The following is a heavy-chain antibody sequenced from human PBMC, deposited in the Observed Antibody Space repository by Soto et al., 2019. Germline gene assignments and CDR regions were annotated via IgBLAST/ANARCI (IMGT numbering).Heavy chain of an antibody. CDR3: ARRKERSGPNYFDV. CDR1: GGTFSSYA. J-gene: IGHJ4*02. CDR2: MNPSNGNA. D-gene: IGHD6-25*01. V-gene: IGHV1-8*02. Sequence: GASVKVSCKASGGTFSSYAINWVRQATGQGLEWVGWMNPSNGNAGYAQNFRGRVTMTSNTSITTAYMELSGLRYEDTAVYYCARRKERSGPNYFDVWGQGTLVTVSS.